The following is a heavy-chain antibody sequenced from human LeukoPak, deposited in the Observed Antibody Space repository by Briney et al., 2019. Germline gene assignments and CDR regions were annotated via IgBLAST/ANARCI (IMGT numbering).Heavy chain of an antibody. V-gene: IGHV3-74*01. CDR2: INSDGSST. CDR1: GFTFRSYW. D-gene: IGHD5-12*01. Sequence: GGSLRLSCAASGFTFRSYWMHWVRQAPGKGLVWVSRINSDGSSTSYADSVKGRFTISRDNAKNTLYLQMNSLRAEDTAVYYCAREGYSGYLLDYWGQGTLVTVSS. J-gene: IGHJ4*02. CDR3: AREGYSGYLLDY.